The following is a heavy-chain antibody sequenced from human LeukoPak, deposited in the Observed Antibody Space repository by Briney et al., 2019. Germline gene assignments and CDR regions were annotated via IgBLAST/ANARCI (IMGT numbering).Heavy chain of an antibody. CDR3: ARGPWGKNAFDI. Sequence: ASVKVSCKASGYTFTSYDIHWVRQATGQGLEWMGWMNPNSGNTGYAQKFQGRVTMTRNTSISTAYLELSSLRSDDTAVYYCARGPWGKNAFDIWGQGTMVTVSS. J-gene: IGHJ3*02. D-gene: IGHD7-27*01. V-gene: IGHV1-8*01. CDR1: GYTFTSYD. CDR2: MNPNSGNT.